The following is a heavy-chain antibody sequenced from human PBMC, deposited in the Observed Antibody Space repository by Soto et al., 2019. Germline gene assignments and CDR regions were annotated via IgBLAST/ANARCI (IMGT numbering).Heavy chain of an antibody. D-gene: IGHD3-3*01. CDR1: GYTFTSYG. CDR2: ISAYNGNT. Sequence: GASVKVSCKASGYTFTSYGISWVRQAPGQGLEWMGWISAYNGNTNYAQKLQGRVTMTTDTSTSTAYMELRSLRSDDTAVYYCARDSPSHVRTIFGVVKGVYYYGMDVWGQGTTVTVSS. CDR3: ARDSPSHVRTIFGVVKGVYYYGMDV. V-gene: IGHV1-18*01. J-gene: IGHJ6*02.